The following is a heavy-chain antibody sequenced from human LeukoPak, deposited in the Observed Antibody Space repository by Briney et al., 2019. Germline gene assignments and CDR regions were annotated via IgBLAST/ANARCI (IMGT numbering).Heavy chain of an antibody. CDR2: ISTSSSYI. J-gene: IGHJ4*02. Sequence: GGSLRLSCAASGFTFSSYSMNWVRQAPGKGLEWVSSISTSSSYIHYADSVKGRFTISRDNAKNSLYLQMNSLRAEDTAVYYCAKDSGKYYGSGRNHPYYFDYWGQGTLVTVSS. D-gene: IGHD3-10*01. V-gene: IGHV3-21*01. CDR1: GFTFSSYS. CDR3: AKDSGKYYGSGRNHPYYFDY.